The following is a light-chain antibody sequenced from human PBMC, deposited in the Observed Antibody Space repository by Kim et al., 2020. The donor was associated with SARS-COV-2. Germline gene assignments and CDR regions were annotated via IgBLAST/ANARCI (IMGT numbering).Light chain of an antibody. CDR3: QTWDTSLSVKV. Sequence: GQKVTISCSGSSFNIGNNYVSWYQQFPGTAPKLLIYDNNKRPSGIPDRFSGSKSGTSATLDITGLQTGDEADYYCQTWDTSLSVKVFGTGTKVTVL. CDR2: DNN. J-gene: IGLJ1*01. CDR1: SFNIGNNY. V-gene: IGLV1-51*01.